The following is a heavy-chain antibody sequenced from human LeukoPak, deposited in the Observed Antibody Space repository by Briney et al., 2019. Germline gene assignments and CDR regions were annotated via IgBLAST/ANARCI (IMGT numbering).Heavy chain of an antibody. CDR2: ISSSSSTI. CDR1: GFTFSSYS. CDR3: AREAPNDYGDY. V-gene: IGHV3-48*01. J-gene: IGHJ4*02. Sequence: GGSLRLSCATSGFTFSSYSMNRVRQAPGKGLEWVSYISSSSSTIYYADSVKGRFTISRDNAKNSLYLQMNSLRAEDTAVYYCAREAPNDYGDYWGQGTLVTVSS.